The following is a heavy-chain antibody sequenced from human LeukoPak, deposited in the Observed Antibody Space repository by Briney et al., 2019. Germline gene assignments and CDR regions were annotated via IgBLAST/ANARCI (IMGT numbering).Heavy chain of an antibody. CDR1: GFTFSDYH. V-gene: IGHV3-11*04. CDR3: ARRFFDY. D-gene: IGHD3-3*01. Sequence: GGSLRLSCAASGFTFSDYHVSWIRQASGKGLEWVSYISSSGGTISYADSVKGRFTISRDNAKNSLYLQMNSLRAEDTAVYYCARRFFDYWGQGTLVTVSS. CDR2: ISSSGGTI. J-gene: IGHJ4*02.